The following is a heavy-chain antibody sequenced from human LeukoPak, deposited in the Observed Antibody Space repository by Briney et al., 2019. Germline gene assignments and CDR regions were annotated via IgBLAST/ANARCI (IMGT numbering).Heavy chain of an antibody. V-gene: IGHV1-69*05. CDR1: GGTFSSYA. CDR2: IIPIFSTA. J-gene: IGHJ3*02. D-gene: IGHD6-13*01. Sequence: ASVKVSCKASGGTFSSYAISWVRQAPGQGLEWMGGIIPIFSTANYAQKFQGRVTITTDESTSTAYMELSSLRSEDTAVYYCARRSAASPGAFDIWGQGTMVNVSS. CDR3: ARRSAASPGAFDI.